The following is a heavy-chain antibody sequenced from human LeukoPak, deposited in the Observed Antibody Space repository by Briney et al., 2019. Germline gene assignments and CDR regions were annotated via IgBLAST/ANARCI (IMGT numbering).Heavy chain of an antibody. CDR1: GGTFSIYA. D-gene: IGHD3-9*01. J-gene: IGHJ4*02. CDR3: ARSDAVLRYFDWLLID. Sequence: SVKVSFKASGGTFSIYAISWVRQAPGQGLEWMGGIIPIFGTANYAQKFQGRVTITADESTSTAYMELSSLRSEDTAVYYCARSDAVLRYFDWLLIDWGQGTLVTVSS. V-gene: IGHV1-69*13. CDR2: IIPIFGTA.